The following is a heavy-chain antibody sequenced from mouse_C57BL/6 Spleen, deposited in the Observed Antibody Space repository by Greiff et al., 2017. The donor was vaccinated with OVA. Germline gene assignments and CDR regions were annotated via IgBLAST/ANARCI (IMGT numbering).Heavy chain of an antibody. CDR3: ARLGGGHPYYFDY. V-gene: IGHV1-50*01. CDR2: IDPSDSYT. J-gene: IGHJ2*01. Sequence: QVQLQQPGAELVKPGASVKLSCKASGYTFTSYWMQWVKQRPGQGLEWIGEIDPSDSYTNSNQKFKGKATLTVDTSSSAAYMQRSSLTSEDSAVYYGARLGGGHPYYFDYWGQGTTLTVSS. D-gene: IGHD1-1*02. CDR1: GYTFTSYW.